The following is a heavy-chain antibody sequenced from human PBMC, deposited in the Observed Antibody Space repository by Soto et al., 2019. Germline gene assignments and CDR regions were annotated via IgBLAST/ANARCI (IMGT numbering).Heavy chain of an antibody. CDR3: AKVGYCSSTSCYTGYYYYGMDV. J-gene: IGHJ6*02. CDR2: ISGSGGST. CDR1: GFSFSSYA. V-gene: IGHV3-23*01. Sequence: GSLWLSCAASGFSFSSYAMSWVRQAPGKGLELVSAISGSGGSTYYADSVKGRFTISRDNSKNTLYLQMNRLRAEDTAVYYCAKVGYCSSTSCYTGYYYYGMDVWGQGTTGTVSS. D-gene: IGHD2-2*02.